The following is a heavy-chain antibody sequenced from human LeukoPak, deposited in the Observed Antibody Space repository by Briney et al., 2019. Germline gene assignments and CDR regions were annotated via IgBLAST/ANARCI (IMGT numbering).Heavy chain of an antibody. CDR3: AKGGSSWYYYFDY. CDR1: GFPFSSYG. J-gene: IGHJ4*02. V-gene: IGHV3-30*02. Sequence: GGSLRLSFAAPGFPFSSYGMHSVRQAPGKGLGRVAFLRYDGSNKYYAESVKGRFTISRDNSKNTLYLQMNSLRAEDTAVYYCAKGGSSWYYYFDYWGQGTLVTVSS. D-gene: IGHD6-13*01. CDR2: LRYDGSNK.